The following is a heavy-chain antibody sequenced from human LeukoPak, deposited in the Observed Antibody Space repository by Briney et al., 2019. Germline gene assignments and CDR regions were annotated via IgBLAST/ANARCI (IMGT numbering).Heavy chain of an antibody. J-gene: IGHJ4*02. Sequence: SETLSLTCAVSGGSISSSNWWSWVRQPPGKGLEWIGEIYHSGSTNYNPSLKSRVTISVDKSKNQFSLKLSSVTAADTAVYYCARVGYDSSGCLVWSDDWGQGTLVTVSS. CDR1: GGSISSSNW. D-gene: IGHD3-22*01. CDR3: ARVGYDSSGCLVWSDD. V-gene: IGHV4-4*02. CDR2: IYHSGST.